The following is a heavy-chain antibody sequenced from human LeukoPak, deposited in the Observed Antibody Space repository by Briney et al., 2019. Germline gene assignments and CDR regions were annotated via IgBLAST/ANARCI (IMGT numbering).Heavy chain of an antibody. D-gene: IGHD2-2*01. J-gene: IGHJ3*02. CDR2: IYYSGST. Sequence: PSETLSLTCTVSGGSISSGGYYWSWIRQHPGKGLEWIGYIYYSGSTYYNPSLESRVTISVDTSKNQFSLDLSSVTAADTAVYYCARQKCTSASCLTKNAFDIWGQGTMVTVSS. CDR3: ARQKCTSASCLTKNAFDI. CDR1: GGSISSGGYY. V-gene: IGHV4-31*03.